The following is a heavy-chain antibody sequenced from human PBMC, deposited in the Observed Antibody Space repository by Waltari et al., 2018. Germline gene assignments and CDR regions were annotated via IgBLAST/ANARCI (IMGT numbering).Heavy chain of an antibody. Sequence: QVQLVQSGAEVKKPGSSVKVSCKASGGPFSSYAISWVRQAPGQGLEWMGGIIPIFGTANYAQKFQGRVTITADESTSTAYMELSSLRSEDTAVYYCAQIRGIAAAGTGGPAFDYWGQGTLVTVSS. V-gene: IGHV1-69*01. D-gene: IGHD6-13*01. CDR2: IIPIFGTA. J-gene: IGHJ4*02. CDR1: GGPFSSYA. CDR3: AQIRGIAAAGTGGPAFDY.